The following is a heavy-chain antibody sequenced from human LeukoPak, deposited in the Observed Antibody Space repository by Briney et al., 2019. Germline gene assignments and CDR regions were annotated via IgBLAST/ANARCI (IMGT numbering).Heavy chain of an antibody. CDR1: GYTFTSYG. CDR2: ISAYNGNT. J-gene: IGHJ6*02. D-gene: IGHD3-3*01. V-gene: IGHV1-18*01. Sequence: ASVTVSCKASGYTFTSYGISWVRQAPGQGLEWVGWISAYNGNTNYAQKLQGRVTMTTDTSTSTAYMELRSLRSDDTAVYYCARDYDLSYYYYGMDVWGQGTTVTVSS. CDR3: ARDYDLSYYYYGMDV.